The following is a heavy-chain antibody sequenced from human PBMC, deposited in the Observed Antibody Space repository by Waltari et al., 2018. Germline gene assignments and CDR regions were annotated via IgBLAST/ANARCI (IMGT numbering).Heavy chain of an antibody. CDR1: GFTFSSYA. CDR3: AKDLRDIVATIDY. D-gene: IGHD5-12*01. J-gene: IGHJ4*02. CDR2: ISGSGGST. V-gene: IGHV3-23*01. Sequence: EVQLLESGGGLVQPGGSLRLSCAASGFTFSSYAMSWLRQAPGKGLEWVSAISGSGGSTYYADSVKGRFTISRDNSKNTLYLQMNSLRAEDTAVYYCAKDLRDIVATIDYWGQGTLVTVSS.